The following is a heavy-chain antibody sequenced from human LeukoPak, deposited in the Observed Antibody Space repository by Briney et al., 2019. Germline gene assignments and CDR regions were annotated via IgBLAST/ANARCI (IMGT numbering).Heavy chain of an antibody. V-gene: IGHV4-39*01. CDR1: GVSISSSSYY. CDR2: MYYSGST. J-gene: IGHJ4*02. CDR3: ARLGSREWLRSEDY. Sequence: SETLSLTCTVSGVSISSSSYYWGWIRQPPGKGLEWIGSMYYSGSTYYNPSLKSRLTISVDPSKNQFSLKLSSVTAADTAVYYCARLGSREWLRSEDYWGQGTLVTVSS. D-gene: IGHD5-12*01.